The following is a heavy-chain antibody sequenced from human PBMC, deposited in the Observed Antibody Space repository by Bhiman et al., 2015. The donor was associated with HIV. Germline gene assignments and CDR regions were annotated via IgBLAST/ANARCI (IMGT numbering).Heavy chain of an antibody. Sequence: EVQLVESGGGLVQPGRSLRLSCAVSGFTFDDYAMHWVRQAPGKGLEWVSGISWNSGGIDYADSVKGRFTISRDNAKNSLYLQMNSLRAEDTAFYYCAKGLGIVATAYFDSGARERWSPSPQ. CDR1: GFTFDDYA. J-gene: IGHJ4*02. CDR3: AKGLGIVATAYFDS. V-gene: IGHV3-9*01. D-gene: IGHD5-12*01. CDR2: ISWNSGGI.